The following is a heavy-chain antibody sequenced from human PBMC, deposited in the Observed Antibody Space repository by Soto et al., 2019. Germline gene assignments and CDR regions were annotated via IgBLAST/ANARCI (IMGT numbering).Heavy chain of an antibody. J-gene: IGHJ6*03. CDR3: ARGSRRLEREYYYYYMDV. CDR1: GGSISSYY. V-gene: IGHV4-59*01. D-gene: IGHD1-1*01. Sequence: QVQLQESGPGLVKPSETLSLTCTVSGGSISSYYWSWIRQPPGKGLEWIGYIYYSGSTNYNPSLKSRVTISVDTSKNQFSLKLSSVTAADTAVYYCARGSRRLEREYYYYYMDVWGKGTTVTVSS. CDR2: IYYSGST.